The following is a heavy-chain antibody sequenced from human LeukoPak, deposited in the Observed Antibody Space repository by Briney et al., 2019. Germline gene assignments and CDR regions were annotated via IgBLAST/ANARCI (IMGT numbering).Heavy chain of an antibody. CDR1: GFTFSNYA. J-gene: IGHJ4*02. CDR2: IKQDGSEK. CDR3: TRESSWAPDY. D-gene: IGHD7-27*01. Sequence: GGSLRLSCAAAGFTFSNYAMSWVRQAPGKGLEWVASIKQDGSEKSYVDSVKGRFTISRDNAQNSLYLQMNSLRAEDTAVYYCTRESSWAPDYWGQGTLVTVSS. V-gene: IGHV3-7*01.